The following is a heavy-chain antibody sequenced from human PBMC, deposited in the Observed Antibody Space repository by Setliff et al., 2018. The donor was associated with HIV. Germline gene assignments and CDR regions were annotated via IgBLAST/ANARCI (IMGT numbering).Heavy chain of an antibody. V-gene: IGHV4-61*09. D-gene: IGHD2-2*01. CDR3: ARGLSSQTYWGTRPLGLDY. J-gene: IGHJ4*01. CDR1: GGSISSGSHY. Sequence: PSETLSLTCAVSGGSISSGSHYWSWIRQPAGKGLEWIGQIYASGNTNYNPSLKSRITISLDTSKRQFSLTMTSVTAADTAVYYCARGLSSQTYWGTRPLGLDYWGQGSLVTVSS. CDR2: IYASGNT.